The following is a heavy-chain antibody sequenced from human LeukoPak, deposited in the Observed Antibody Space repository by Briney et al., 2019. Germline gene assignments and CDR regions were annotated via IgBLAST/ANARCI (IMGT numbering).Heavy chain of an antibody. J-gene: IGHJ4*02. Sequence: ASVKVSCKASGYTFTGYYMHWVRQAPGQRLEWMGWINPNSGGTNYAQKFQGRVTMTRDTSISTAYMELSRLRSDDTAVYYCARASPVLRFLEWFDFWGQGTLVTVSS. CDR3: ARASPVLRFLEWFDF. CDR1: GYTFTGYY. CDR2: INPNSGGT. V-gene: IGHV1-2*02. D-gene: IGHD3-3*01.